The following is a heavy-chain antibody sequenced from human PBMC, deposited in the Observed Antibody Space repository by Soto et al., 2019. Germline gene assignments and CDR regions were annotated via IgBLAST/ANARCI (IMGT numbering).Heavy chain of an antibody. CDR2: ISGSGGST. J-gene: IGHJ6*02. CDR3: ANLAYSYGYYYSYGMDV. Sequence: PGGSXRLSCASSGCTFSSYAMSWVRQAPGKGLEWVSAISGSGGSTYYADSVKGRFTISRDNSKNTLYLQTNRLRAEDTAVYYCANLAYSYGYYYSYGMDVWGQGTTVTVSS. D-gene: IGHD5-18*01. V-gene: IGHV3-23*01. CDR1: GCTFSSYA.